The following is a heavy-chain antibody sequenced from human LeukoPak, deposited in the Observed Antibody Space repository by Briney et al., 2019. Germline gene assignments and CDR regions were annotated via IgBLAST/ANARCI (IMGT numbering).Heavy chain of an antibody. CDR1: GYTFTAYY. D-gene: IGHD2-15*01. Sequence: GASVKVSCKASGYTFTAYYIHWVRQAPGQGLEWMGWINPNSGSTNYAQNFQGRVTMTSDTSTYTTHMELSRLRSDDTAVYYCARSDVVVVTATTHFDYWGQGTLVTVSS. CDR3: ARSDVVVVTATTHFDY. V-gene: IGHV1-2*02. J-gene: IGHJ4*02. CDR2: INPNSGST.